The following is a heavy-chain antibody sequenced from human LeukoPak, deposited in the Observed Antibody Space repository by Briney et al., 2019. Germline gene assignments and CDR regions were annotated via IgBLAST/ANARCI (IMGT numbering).Heavy chain of an antibody. Sequence: SETLSLTCTVSGGSISSSSYYWGWIRQPPGKGLEWIGSIYYSGSTYYNPSLKSRVTISVDTSKNQFSLKLSSVTAADTAVYYCAREVGGSYEYWGQGTLVTVSS. V-gene: IGHV4-39*02. CDR1: GGSISSSSYY. CDR3: AREVGGSYEY. D-gene: IGHD1-26*01. J-gene: IGHJ4*02. CDR2: IYYSGST.